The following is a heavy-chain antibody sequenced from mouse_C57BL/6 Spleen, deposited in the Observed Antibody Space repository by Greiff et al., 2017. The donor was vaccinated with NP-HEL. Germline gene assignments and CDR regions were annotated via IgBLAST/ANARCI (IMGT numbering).Heavy chain of an antibody. CDR2: INYDGSST. J-gene: IGHJ1*03. CDR3: AREGGTTVVATGTWYFDV. CDR1: GFTFSDYY. Sequence: DVQLVESEGGLVQPGSSMKLSCTASGFTFSDYYMAWVRQVPEKGLEWVANINYDGSSTYYLDSLKSRFIISRDNAKNILYLQMSSLKSEDTATYYCAREGGTTVVATGTWYFDVWGTGTTVTVSS. D-gene: IGHD1-1*01. V-gene: IGHV5-16*01.